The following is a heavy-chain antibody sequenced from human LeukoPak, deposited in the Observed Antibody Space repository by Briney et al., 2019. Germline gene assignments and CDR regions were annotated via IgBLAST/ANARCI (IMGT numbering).Heavy chain of an antibody. CDR1: GFTFTSYA. J-gene: IGHJ4*02. CDR2: ISGSGGST. V-gene: IGHV3-23*01. CDR3: AKDRKNIVVAIAAHNY. D-gene: IGHD2-15*01. Sequence: GGSLRLSCAASGFTFTSYAMSWVRQAPGKGLEWVSGISGSGGSTNYADSVKGRFTISRDNSKSTPYLQMNSLRAEDTAVYYCAKDRKNIVVAIAAHNYWGQGTLVTVSS.